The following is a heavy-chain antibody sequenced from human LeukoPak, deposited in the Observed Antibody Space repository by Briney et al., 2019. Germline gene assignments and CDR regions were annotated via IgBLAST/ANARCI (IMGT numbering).Heavy chain of an antibody. D-gene: IGHD3-10*01. CDR3: ARRNSYGSGRHFDF. CDR1: GDSISTYY. Sequence: SETLSLTCTVSGDSISTYYRSWIRQPPGKGLEWLGYISYSGSTKYNPSLKSRVTISVDTSKKRFSLKLNSVTAADTAVYYCARRNSYGSGRHFDFWGQGSLVTVSS. V-gene: IGHV4-59*01. CDR2: ISYSGST. J-gene: IGHJ4*02.